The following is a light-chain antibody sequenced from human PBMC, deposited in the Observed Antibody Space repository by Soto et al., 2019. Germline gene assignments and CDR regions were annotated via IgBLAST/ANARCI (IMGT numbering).Light chain of an antibody. J-gene: IGLJ1*01. V-gene: IGLV2-14*03. CDR3: NSFTTSSTYV. Sequence: QSVLARPAPGSASPGESSSISCTGTTSDVGRYNYVSWYQQHPGKAPKLMIYDVSYRPSWVSNRFSGSKSGITASLTISGLQAEDEADYYCNSFTTSSTYVFGTGTKVTVL. CDR1: TSDVGRYNY. CDR2: DVS.